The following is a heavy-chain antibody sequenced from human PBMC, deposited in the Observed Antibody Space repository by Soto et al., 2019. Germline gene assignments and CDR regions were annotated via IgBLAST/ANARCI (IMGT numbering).Heavy chain of an antibody. Sequence: ASVKVSCKASGYTFTTHAIHWVRQAPGQSLEWMGWINGGTGQTKHSQRFQGRVTITGDTSASTAYMELSSLRSENTVVYDCARRKGMEGNYYYYGRDTWGQGTTVTVS. CDR2: INGGTGQT. V-gene: IGHV1-3*01. CDR1: GYTFTTHA. CDR3: ARRKGMEGNYYYYGRDT. D-gene: IGHD1-1*01. J-gene: IGHJ6*02.